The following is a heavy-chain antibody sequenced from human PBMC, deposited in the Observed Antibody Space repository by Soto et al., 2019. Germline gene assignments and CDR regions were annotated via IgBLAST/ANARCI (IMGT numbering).Heavy chain of an antibody. CDR3: ARDIVVVPAAAYYYYGMDV. CDR1: GYTFTSYG. J-gene: IGHJ6*02. D-gene: IGHD2-2*01. V-gene: IGHV1-18*01. Sequence: ASVKVSCKASGYTFTSYGISWVRQAPGQGLEWMGWISAYNGNTNYAQKLQGRVTMTTVTSTSTAYMELRSLRSDDTAVYYCARDIVVVPAAAYYYYGMDVWGQGTTVTVSS. CDR2: ISAYNGNT.